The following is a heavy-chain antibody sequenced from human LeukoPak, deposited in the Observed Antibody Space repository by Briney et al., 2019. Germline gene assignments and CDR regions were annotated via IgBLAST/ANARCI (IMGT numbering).Heavy chain of an antibody. D-gene: IGHD2-2*01. J-gene: IGHJ6*02. CDR2: IYSGGST. CDR3: ASYCSSTSCYARDYYYGMGV. CDR1: GFTVSSNY. Sequence: GSLRLSCAASGFTVSSNYMSWVRQAPGKGLEWVSVIYSGGSTYYADSVKGRFTISRDNSKNTLYLQMNSLRAEDTAVYYCASYCSSTSCYARDYYYGMGVWGQGTTVTVSS. V-gene: IGHV3-53*01.